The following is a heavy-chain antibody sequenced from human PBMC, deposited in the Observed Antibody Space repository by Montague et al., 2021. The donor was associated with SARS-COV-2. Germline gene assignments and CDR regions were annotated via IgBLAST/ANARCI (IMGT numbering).Heavy chain of an antibody. CDR3: ARFDYDGFGSYYRRPFDY. V-gene: IGHV2-5*02. D-gene: IGHD3-10*01. CDR1: GFSLTTSGVG. Sequence: PALVKPTQTLTLTCAFSGFSLTTSGVGVGWIRQPPGKALEWLALIYWDDDKRYSPSLRSRLTITKDTSKNQVVLTMTHMDPVDTATYCCARFDYDGFGSYYRRPFDYWGQGTPVTVSS. CDR2: IYWDDDK. J-gene: IGHJ4*02.